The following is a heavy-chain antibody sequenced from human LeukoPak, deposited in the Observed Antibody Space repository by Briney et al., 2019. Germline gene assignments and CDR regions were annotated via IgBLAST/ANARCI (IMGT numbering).Heavy chain of an antibody. CDR1: GYSFTSYW. J-gene: IGHJ3*02. Sequence: GESLKISCKGSGYSFTSYWIGWVRQMPGKGLEWMGIIYPGDSDTRYSPSFQGQVTISADKSISTAYLQWSSLKASDTTMYYCARLIAAANKHDAFDIWGQGTMVTVSS. V-gene: IGHV5-51*01. CDR3: ARLIAAANKHDAFDI. D-gene: IGHD6-13*01. CDR2: IYPGDSDT.